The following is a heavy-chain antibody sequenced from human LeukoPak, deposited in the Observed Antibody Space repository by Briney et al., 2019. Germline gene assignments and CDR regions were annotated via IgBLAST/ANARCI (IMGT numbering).Heavy chain of an antibody. Sequence: PSETLSLTRTVSGYSISSGYYWGWIRQPPGKGLEWIGSIYHSGSTYYNPSLKSRVTISVDTSKNQFSLKLSSVTAADTAVYYCARGFRYCSSTSCYTLGTRFDPWGQGTLVTVSS. J-gene: IGHJ5*02. CDR3: ARGFRYCSSTSCYTLGTRFDP. CDR2: IYHSGST. CDR1: GYSISSGYY. D-gene: IGHD2-2*02. V-gene: IGHV4-38-2*02.